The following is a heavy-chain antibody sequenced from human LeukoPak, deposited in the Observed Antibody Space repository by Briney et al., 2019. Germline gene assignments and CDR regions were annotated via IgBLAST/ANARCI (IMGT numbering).Heavy chain of an antibody. Sequence: GGSLRLSCAASGFTFSSYGMHWVRQAPGKGLEWVAFIRYDGSNKYYADSVKGRFTISRDNSKNTLYLQMNSLRAEDTAVYYCAKESAWGRKPGLGVFDYWGQGTLVAVSS. D-gene: IGHD1-14*01. J-gene: IGHJ4*02. CDR1: GFTFSSYG. V-gene: IGHV3-30*02. CDR3: AKESAWGRKPGLGVFDY. CDR2: IRYDGSNK.